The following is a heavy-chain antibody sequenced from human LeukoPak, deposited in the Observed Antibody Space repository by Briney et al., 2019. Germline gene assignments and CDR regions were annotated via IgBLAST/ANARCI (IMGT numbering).Heavy chain of an antibody. D-gene: IGHD6-13*01. J-gene: IGHJ6*03. Sequence: GGSLRLSCAASGFTFSSYGMTWVRQAPGKGLEWVANIKQDGSEKYYVDSVKGRFTISRDNAKNSLYLQMNSLRAEDTAVYYCARDPIAAAGPNDVYYYYMDVWGKGTTVTVSS. CDR3: ARDPIAAAGPNDVYYYYMDV. CDR1: GFTFSSYG. CDR2: IKQDGSEK. V-gene: IGHV3-7*01.